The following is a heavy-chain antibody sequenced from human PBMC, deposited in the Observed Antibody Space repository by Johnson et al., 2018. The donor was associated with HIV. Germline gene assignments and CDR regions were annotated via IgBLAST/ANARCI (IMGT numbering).Heavy chain of an antibody. Sequence: QEQLVESGGGVVQPGRSLRLSCVASGYSFRNSAMHWVRQAPGKGLEWVATIWSDGTNKYYGDSVKGRFTVYRDNSKNTLYLQMSSLRAEDTAGYYCAKDMRPVRGWGGGSYRGVSDAFDIWGQGTMVTVSS. V-gene: IGHV3-33*06. J-gene: IGHJ3*02. CDR2: IWSDGTNK. D-gene: IGHD1-26*01. CDR1: GYSFRNSA. CDR3: AKDMRPVRGWGGGSYRGVSDAFDI.